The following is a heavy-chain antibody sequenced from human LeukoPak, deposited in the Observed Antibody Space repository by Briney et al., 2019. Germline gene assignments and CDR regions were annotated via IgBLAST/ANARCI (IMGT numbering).Heavy chain of an antibody. CDR3: ARAHPITGTKGFYFDY. J-gene: IGHJ4*02. Sequence: ASVKVSCKASGGTFSSYVISWVRQAPGQGLEWMGRIIPIFGTANYAQKFQGRVTITTDESTSTAYMELSSLRSEDTAVYYCARAHPITGTKGFYFDYWGQGTLVTVSS. CDR1: GGTFSSYV. CDR2: IIPIFGTA. V-gene: IGHV1-69*05. D-gene: IGHD1-7*01.